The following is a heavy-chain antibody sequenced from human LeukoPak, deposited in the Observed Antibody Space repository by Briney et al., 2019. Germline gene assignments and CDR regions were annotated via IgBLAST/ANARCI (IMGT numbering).Heavy chain of an antibody. CDR1: GGTFSSYA. CDR2: IIPIFGTA. J-gene: IGHJ4*02. V-gene: IGHV1-69*06. CDR3: ARVGAQLLWFGELRGFIDY. D-gene: IGHD3-10*01. Sequence: SVKVSCKASGGTFSSYAISWVRQAPGQGLEWMGGIIPIFGTANYAQKFQGRVTITADKSTSTAYMELSSLRSEDTAVYYCARVGAQLLWFGELRGFIDYWGQGTLVTVSS.